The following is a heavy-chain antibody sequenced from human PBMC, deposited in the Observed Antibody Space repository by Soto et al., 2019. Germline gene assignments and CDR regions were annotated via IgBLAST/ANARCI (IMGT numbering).Heavy chain of an antibody. Sequence: QVQLQQWGAGLLKPSETLSLTCAVYGGSFSGYYWSWIRQPPGKGLEWIGEINHSGSTNYNPSLKSRVTISVDTSKNQVSLKLSSVTAADTAVYYCARGPPVTIVVVPAARGSPNFDYWGQGTLVTVSS. D-gene: IGHD2-2*01. CDR2: INHSGST. CDR3: ARGPPVTIVVVPAARGSPNFDY. CDR1: GGSFSGYY. V-gene: IGHV4-34*01. J-gene: IGHJ4*02.